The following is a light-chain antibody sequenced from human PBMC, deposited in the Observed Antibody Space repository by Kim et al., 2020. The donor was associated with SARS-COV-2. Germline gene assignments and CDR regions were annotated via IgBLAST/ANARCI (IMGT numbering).Light chain of an antibody. V-gene: IGKV1-39*01. CDR2: DAS. Sequence: ASVGDRVNIKCRASQNINNYLNWFQQKPGKAPRLLISDASNLRSGVPSRFSGSGSGTDFSLTISSLQPADFATYYCQQSYSTSWTFGQGTKVDIK. CDR1: QNINNY. J-gene: IGKJ1*01. CDR3: QQSYSTSWT.